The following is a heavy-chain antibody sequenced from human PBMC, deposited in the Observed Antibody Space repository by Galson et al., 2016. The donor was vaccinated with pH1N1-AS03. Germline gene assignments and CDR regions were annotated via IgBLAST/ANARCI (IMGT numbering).Heavy chain of an antibody. Sequence: SVKVSCKATGYTFIGYFLHWVRQAPGHGLEWMGWINPNSGGTHYAQKFQGRITMTRDTSITSAYMELSGLRADDTAVYYCVRGWPGKDRRLANWGPGTLVTVSS. CDR3: VRGWPGKDRRLAN. J-gene: IGHJ4*02. CDR2: INPNSGGT. CDR1: GYTFIGYF. V-gene: IGHV1-2*02. D-gene: IGHD4-23*01.